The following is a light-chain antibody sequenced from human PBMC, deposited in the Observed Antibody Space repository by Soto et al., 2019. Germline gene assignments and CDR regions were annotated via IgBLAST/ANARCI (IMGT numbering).Light chain of an antibody. V-gene: IGKV3-11*01. CDR1: QSVSSY. J-gene: IGKJ4*01. CDR3: QQRSNWPT. CDR2: ATS. Sequence: EIVLTQSPATLSLSPGERATLSRRASQSVSSYLAWYQQKAGQAPRLLIYATSNRATGIPARFSGSGSGTDFTLTISSLEPEDFAVYYCQQRSNWPTFGGGTKVEIK.